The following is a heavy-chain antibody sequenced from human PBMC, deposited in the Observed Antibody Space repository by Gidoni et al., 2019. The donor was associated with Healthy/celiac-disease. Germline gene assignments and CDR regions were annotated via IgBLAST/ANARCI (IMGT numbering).Heavy chain of an antibody. D-gene: IGHD1-7*01. V-gene: IGHV3-15*01. J-gene: IGHJ4*02. CDR3: TTDFGGTNYFDY. Sequence: EVQLVESGGGLVKPGGSLRLSCAASGFTFRNAWMSWVRQAPGKGLGWVGRIKSKTDGGTTDYAAPVKGRFTISRDDSKNPLYLQMNSLKTEDTAVYYCTTDFGGTNYFDYWGQGTLVTVSS. CDR2: IKSKTDGGTT. CDR1: GFTFRNAW.